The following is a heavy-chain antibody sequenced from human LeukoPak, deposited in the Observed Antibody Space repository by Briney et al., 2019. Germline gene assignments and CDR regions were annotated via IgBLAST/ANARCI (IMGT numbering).Heavy chain of an antibody. D-gene: IGHD6-13*01. CDR3: AKVDSAAAAGYFDY. J-gene: IGHJ4*02. Sequence: GGSLRLSCAASGFTFSSYWMSWVRQAPGKGLEWVANIKPDGSEKDYVDSLKGRFTISRDNSKNTLYLQMNSLRAEDTAVYYCAKVDSAAAAGYFDYWGQGTLVTVSS. V-gene: IGHV3-7*05. CDR1: GFTFSSYW. CDR2: IKPDGSEK.